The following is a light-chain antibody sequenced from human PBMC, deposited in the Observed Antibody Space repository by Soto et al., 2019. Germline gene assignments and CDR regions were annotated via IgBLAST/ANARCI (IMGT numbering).Light chain of an antibody. CDR2: KVS. CDR1: QSLVSSDGNTY. V-gene: IGKV2-30*01. CDR3: MQVTHLPYT. J-gene: IGKJ2*01. Sequence: DVVMTQSPLSLPVTLGQPASSSCRSSQSLVSSDGNTYLNWFQQRPGQSQRRLIYKVSDRDSGVPDRLSGSGSGTHFTRKIGRVEAEDVGIYYCMQVTHLPYTSWQATRLQIK.